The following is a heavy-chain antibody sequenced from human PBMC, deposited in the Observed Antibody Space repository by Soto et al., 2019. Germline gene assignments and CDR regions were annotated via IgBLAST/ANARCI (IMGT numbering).Heavy chain of an antibody. J-gene: IGHJ6*01. V-gene: IGHV4-34*01. D-gene: IGHD3-10*01. CDR2: ISQSGST. CDR1: GGSFGDYY. CDR3: ARGLRASFGVRLSYYYYGMDV. Sequence: PSETLCITCAVSGGSFGDYYWSWIRQLPGKGLEPIGEISQSGSTNYNPTLKSRVTISMDTSNNQFSLNLNSVTAADTAVYYCARGLRASFGVRLSYYYYGMDVWGQGTTVTVSS.